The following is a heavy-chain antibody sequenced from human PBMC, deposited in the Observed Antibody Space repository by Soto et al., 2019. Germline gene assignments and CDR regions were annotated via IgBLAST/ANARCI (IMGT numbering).Heavy chain of an antibody. CDR2: IWYDGSNK. V-gene: IGHV3-33*01. CDR3: ARDLSTLATIFGVAQVGWFDP. J-gene: IGHJ5*02. D-gene: IGHD3-3*01. CDR1: GFTFSSYG. Sequence: QVQLVESGGGVVQPGRSLRLSCAASGFTFSSYGMHWVRQAPGKGLEWVAVIWYDGSNKYYADSVKGRFTISRDNSKNTLYLQMNSLRAEDTAVYYCARDLSTLATIFGVAQVGWFDPWGQGTLVTVSS.